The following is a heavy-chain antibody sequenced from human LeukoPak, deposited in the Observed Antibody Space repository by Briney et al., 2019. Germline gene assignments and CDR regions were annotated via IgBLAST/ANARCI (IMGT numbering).Heavy chain of an antibody. J-gene: IGHJ4*02. CDR1: GYRLTYYW. D-gene: IGHD4-23*01. CDR3: ARDSGGDSGVDF. V-gene: IGHV5-51*01. Sequence: GESLKISCKASGYRLTYYWIGWVRQMPGKGLEWMGIMNPGDSDTQYSPSFQGQVTISADKSISTVYLQWSSLKASDTAMYYCARDSGGDSGVDFWGQGTLVTVSS. CDR2: MNPGDSDT.